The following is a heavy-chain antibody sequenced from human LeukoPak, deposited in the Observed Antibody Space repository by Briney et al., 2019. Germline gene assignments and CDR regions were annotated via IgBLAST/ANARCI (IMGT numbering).Heavy chain of an antibody. CDR3: ARRERVYSPFDV. V-gene: IGHV5-51*01. J-gene: IGHJ3*01. CDR1: GYSFTTYW. Sequence: GESLKISCKGSGYSFTTYWIGWVRQMPGKGLEWMGIIYPGDSDTRYSPSFQGRVTISADKSISTAYLQWSSLKASDTAIYYCARRERVYSPFDVWGQGTMVTVSS. D-gene: IGHD5-12*01. CDR2: IYPGDSDT.